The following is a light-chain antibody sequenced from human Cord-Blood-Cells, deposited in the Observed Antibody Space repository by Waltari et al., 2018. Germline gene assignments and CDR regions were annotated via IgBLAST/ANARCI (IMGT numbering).Light chain of an antibody. V-gene: IGKV4-1*01. CDR1: QTVLYSSNNKNY. CDR3: QQYYSTPYT. Sequence: IVTTQSPDPLAVSLGAGATINCKSSQTVLYSSNNKNYLAWYQQKPGQPPKLLIYWASTRESGVPDRFSGSGSGTDFTLTISSLQAEDVAVYYCQQYYSTPYTFGQGTKLEIK. CDR2: WAS. J-gene: IGKJ2*01.